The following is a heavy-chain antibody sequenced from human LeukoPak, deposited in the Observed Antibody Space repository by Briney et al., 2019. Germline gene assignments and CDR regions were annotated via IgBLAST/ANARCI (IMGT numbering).Heavy chain of an antibody. CDR3: TTRYGDISRHYYFDS. CDR2: IIPIFGTA. Sequence: GASVKVSCKASGGTFSSYAISWVRQAPGQGLEWMGGIIPIFGTANYAQKFQGRVTITTDESTSTAYMELSSLRSEDTAVYYCTTRYGDISRHYYFDSWGQGTLVSVSS. V-gene: IGHV1-69*05. D-gene: IGHD4-17*01. J-gene: IGHJ4*02. CDR1: GGTFSSYA.